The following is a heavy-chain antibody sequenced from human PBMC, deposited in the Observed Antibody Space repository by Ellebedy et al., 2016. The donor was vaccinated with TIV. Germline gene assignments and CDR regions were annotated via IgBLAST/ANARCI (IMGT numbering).Heavy chain of an antibody. CDR3: ARTPYSNYEFGAFDI. V-gene: IGHV3-33*01. Sequence: GESLKISCAASGFTFSSYGMHWVRQAPGKGLEWVAVIWYDGSNKYYADSVKGRFTISRDNSKNTLYLQMNSLRAEDTAVYYCARTPYSNYEFGAFDIWGQGTMVTVSS. J-gene: IGHJ3*02. D-gene: IGHD4-11*01. CDR1: GFTFSSYG. CDR2: IWYDGSNK.